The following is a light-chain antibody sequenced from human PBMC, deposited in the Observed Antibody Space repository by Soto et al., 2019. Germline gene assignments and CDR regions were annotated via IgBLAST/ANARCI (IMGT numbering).Light chain of an antibody. V-gene: IGKV2D-29*02. CDR2: EVS. CDR3: MQSTQLPPT. Sequence: DVVMTQPQLSLSVAPGQPASISCSTNQNLLHITGETFLFWYLQKPGQSPQLLIYEVSTRVSGVPDRFSGSGSGTDFTLEISRVETDDVGIYYCMQSTQLPPTFGQGTRLEIK. J-gene: IGKJ5*01. CDR1: QNLLHITGETF.